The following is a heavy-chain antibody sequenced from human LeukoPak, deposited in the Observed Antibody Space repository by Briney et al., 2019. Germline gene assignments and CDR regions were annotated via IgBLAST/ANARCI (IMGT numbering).Heavy chain of an antibody. Sequence: SETLSLTCAVYGGSFSGYYWSWIRQPPGKGLEWIGEINHSGSTNYNPSLKSRVTISVDTSRNQFSLKLSSVTAADTAVYYCARLVRYFDWYLVVAFDIRGQGTMVTVSS. J-gene: IGHJ3*02. V-gene: IGHV4-34*01. CDR1: GGSFSGYY. CDR3: ARLVRYFDWYLVVAFDI. CDR2: INHSGST. D-gene: IGHD3-9*01.